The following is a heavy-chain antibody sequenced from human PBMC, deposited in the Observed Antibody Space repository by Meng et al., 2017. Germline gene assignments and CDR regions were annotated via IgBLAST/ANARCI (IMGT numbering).Heavy chain of an antibody. D-gene: IGHD6-6*01. Sequence: QVRPQQWGAGRLKPAETLSLTCAVYGGSFSGYYWSWIRQPPGKGLEWIGEINHSGSTNYNPSLKSRVTISVDTSKNQFSLKLSSVTAADTAVYYCARRGIAARPFYYWGQGTLVTVSS. CDR1: GGSFSGYY. V-gene: IGHV4-34*01. CDR2: INHSGST. J-gene: IGHJ4*02. CDR3: ARRGIAARPFYY.